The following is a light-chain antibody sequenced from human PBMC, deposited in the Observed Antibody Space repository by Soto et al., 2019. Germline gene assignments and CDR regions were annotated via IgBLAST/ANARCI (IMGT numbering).Light chain of an antibody. CDR2: GAS. CDR3: QQYGYSPWT. Sequence: EIVLTQSPVTLSLSPGERATPSCRASESVNSAYLAWYQHRPAQAPRPLIYGASSRATGVPDRFSGSGSGTEFTLTITRLEPADFALYYCQQYGYSPWTFGLGTKVDIK. J-gene: IGKJ1*01. CDR1: ESVNSAY. V-gene: IGKV3-20*01.